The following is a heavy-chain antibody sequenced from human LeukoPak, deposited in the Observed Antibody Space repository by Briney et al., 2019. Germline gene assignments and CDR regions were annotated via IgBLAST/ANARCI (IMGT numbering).Heavy chain of an antibody. V-gene: IGHV4-59*10. Sequence: PSETLSLTCAVYGGSFSGYYWSWIRQPAGKGLEWIGRIYTSGSTNYNPSLKSRVTMSVDTSKNQFSLKLSSVTAADTAVYYCARVAYYYDSSGFFRTAHDAFDIWGQGTMVTVSS. CDR1: GGSFSGYY. CDR2: IYTSGST. J-gene: IGHJ3*02. CDR3: ARVAYYYDSSGFFRTAHDAFDI. D-gene: IGHD3-22*01.